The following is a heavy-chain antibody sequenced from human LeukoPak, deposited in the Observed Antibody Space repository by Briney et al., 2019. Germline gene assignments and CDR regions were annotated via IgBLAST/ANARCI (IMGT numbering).Heavy chain of an antibody. D-gene: IGHD6-13*01. J-gene: IGHJ6*02. Sequence: SQTLSLTCTVSGGSISSGGYYWSWIRQHPGTGLEWIGYIYYSGSTYYNPSLKSRVTISVDTSKNQFSLKLSSVTAADTAVYYCAREGAAAGTPYYYYYYGMDVWGQGTTVTVSS. V-gene: IGHV4-31*03. CDR3: AREGAAAGTPYYYYYYGMDV. CDR2: IYYSGST. CDR1: GGSISSGGYY.